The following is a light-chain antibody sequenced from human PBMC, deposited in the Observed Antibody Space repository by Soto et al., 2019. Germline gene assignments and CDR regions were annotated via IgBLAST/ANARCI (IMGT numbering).Light chain of an antibody. CDR2: DAS. Sequence: IQMTQSPSTLSASVGGRFTITCRASQSVGYWLAWYQQKPGKAPQFLIYDASNLHDGVPSRFSGSGSGTEFTLTISGLQPDDFASYYCQQYYSSWTFGQGTKVDIK. J-gene: IGKJ1*01. CDR1: QSVGYW. CDR3: QQYYSSWT. V-gene: IGKV1-5*01.